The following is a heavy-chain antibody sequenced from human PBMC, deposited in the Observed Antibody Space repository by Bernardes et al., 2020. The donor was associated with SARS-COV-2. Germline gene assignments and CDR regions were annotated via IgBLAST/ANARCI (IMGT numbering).Heavy chain of an antibody. D-gene: IGHD3-3*01. V-gene: IGHV1-18*01. Sequence: ASVKVSCKASGYTFTSYGISWVRQAPGQGLEWMGWISAYNGNTNYAQKLQGRVTMTTDTSTSTAYMELRSQRSDDTAVYYCARAVNVNFLRFLEWSYWYMDVWGKGTTVTVSS. CDR3: ARAVNVNFLRFLEWSYWYMDV. CDR1: GYTFTSYG. J-gene: IGHJ6*03. CDR2: ISAYNGNT.